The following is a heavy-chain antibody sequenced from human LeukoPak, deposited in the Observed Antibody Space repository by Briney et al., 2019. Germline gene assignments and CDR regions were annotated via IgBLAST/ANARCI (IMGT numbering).Heavy chain of an antibody. V-gene: IGHV4-39*01. D-gene: IGHD3-22*01. CDR1: GGSISSGPYY. J-gene: IGHJ4*02. CDR3: ARRDDSSGYHKIFDY. Sequence: SEALSLTCTVSGGSISSGPYYWGWIRQPPGKGLEWIGNIYYGENTYYNPSLKSRVTISIDTSKNQFYLKLSSLTAADTAVYYCARRDDSSGYHKIFDYWGPGTLVTVSS. CDR2: IYYGENT.